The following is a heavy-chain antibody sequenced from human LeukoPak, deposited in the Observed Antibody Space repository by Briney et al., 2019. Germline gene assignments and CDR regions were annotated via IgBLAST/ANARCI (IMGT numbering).Heavy chain of an antibody. Sequence: GGSLRLSCAASGFTFSSYGMHWVRQAPGKGLEWVAVIWYDGSNKYYADSVKGRFTISRDNSKNTLYLQMSSLRAEDAAVYYCAKSGSTSWYLDYWGQGTLVTVSS. J-gene: IGHJ4*02. D-gene: IGHD6-13*01. CDR3: AKSGSTSWYLDY. CDR1: GFTFSSYG. CDR2: IWYDGSNK. V-gene: IGHV3-33*06.